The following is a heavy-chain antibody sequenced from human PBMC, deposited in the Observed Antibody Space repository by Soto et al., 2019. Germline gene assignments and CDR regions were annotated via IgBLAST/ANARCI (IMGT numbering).Heavy chain of an antibody. CDR2: VNPSGGSA. J-gene: IGHJ1*01. Sequence: QVQLVQSGAEVKKPGASVKVSCKTSGYIFTAYSMHWVRQAPGQALEWMGVVNPSGGSAHYAQSFEGRVTLTRDTSTSTFYMELSSLRSEDTAVYYCAREENCRGGTCYSEYFHHWGQGTLVTDSS. CDR3: AREENCRGGTCYSEYFHH. V-gene: IGHV1-46*01. CDR1: GYIFTAYS. D-gene: IGHD2-15*01.